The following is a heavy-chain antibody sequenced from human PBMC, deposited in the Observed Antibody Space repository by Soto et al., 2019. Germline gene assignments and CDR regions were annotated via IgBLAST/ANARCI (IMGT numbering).Heavy chain of an antibody. D-gene: IGHD2-2*01. CDR3: ATSSSRVPNY. CDR1: GFTFSSYG. Sequence: QVQLVESGGGVVQPGRSLRLSCAASGFTFSSYGMHWVRQAPGKGLEWVAVISYDGSNKYYADSVKGRFTISRDNSKNTLYLQMNSLRAEDTAVYYCATSSSRVPNYWGQGTLVTVSS. CDR2: ISYDGSNK. V-gene: IGHV3-30*03. J-gene: IGHJ4*02.